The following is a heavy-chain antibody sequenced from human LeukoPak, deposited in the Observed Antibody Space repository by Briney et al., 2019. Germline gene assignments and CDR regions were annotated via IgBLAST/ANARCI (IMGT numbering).Heavy chain of an antibody. CDR2: ISGSGGST. J-gene: IGHJ4*02. CDR3: AKDQYCSSTSCLSEDGGYDY. CDR1: GFTFSSYA. V-gene: IGHV3-23*01. Sequence: PGGSLRLSCAASGFTFSSYAMSWVRQAPGKGLEWVSAISGSGGSTYYADSVKGRFTISRDNSKNTLYLQMNSLRAEDTAVYYCAKDQYCSSTSCLSEDGGYDYWGQGTLVTVSS. D-gene: IGHD2-2*01.